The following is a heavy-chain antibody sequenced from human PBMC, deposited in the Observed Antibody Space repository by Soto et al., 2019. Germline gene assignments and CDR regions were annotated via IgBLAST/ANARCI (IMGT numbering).Heavy chain of an antibody. D-gene: IGHD6-13*01. CDR1: GFTFSSYE. V-gene: IGHV3-48*03. CDR2: ISSSGSTI. J-gene: IGHJ5*02. Sequence: LRLSCAASGFTFSSYEMNWVRQAPGKGLEWVSYISSSGSTIYYADSVKGRFTISRDNAKNSLYLQMNSLRAEDTAVYYCAREGSIAAAGTWWFDPWGQGTLVTVSS. CDR3: AREGSIAAAGTWWFDP.